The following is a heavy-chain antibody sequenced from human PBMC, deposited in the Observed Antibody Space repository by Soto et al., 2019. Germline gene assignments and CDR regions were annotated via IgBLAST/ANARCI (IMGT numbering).Heavy chain of an antibody. J-gene: IGHJ6*04. CDR1: GGTFSSYA. CDR3: ARDGPSFGVVIRRPDDYYGMDV. Sequence: QVQLVQSGAEVKKPGSSVKVSCKASGGTFSSYAISWVRQAPGQGLEWMGGIIPIFGTANYAQKFQGRVTITADDSTSTAYMELSSLRSEDTAVYYCARDGPSFGVVIRRPDDYYGMDVCGNGTTGTVSS. CDR2: IIPIFGTA. V-gene: IGHV1-69*01. D-gene: IGHD3-3*01.